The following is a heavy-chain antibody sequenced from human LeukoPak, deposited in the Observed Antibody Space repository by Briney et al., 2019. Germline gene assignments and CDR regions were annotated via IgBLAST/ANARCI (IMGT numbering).Heavy chain of an antibody. CDR2: IYYSGST. D-gene: IGHD3-16*01. CDR1: GGSISSSSYY. V-gene: IGHV4-39*01. Sequence: PSETLSLTYTVSGGSISSSSYYWGWIRQPPGKGLEWIGSIYYSGSTYYNPSLKSRVTISVDTSKNQFSLKLSSVTAADTAVYYCAIGPYDHPDYWGQGTLVTVSS. J-gene: IGHJ4*02. CDR3: AIGPYDHPDY.